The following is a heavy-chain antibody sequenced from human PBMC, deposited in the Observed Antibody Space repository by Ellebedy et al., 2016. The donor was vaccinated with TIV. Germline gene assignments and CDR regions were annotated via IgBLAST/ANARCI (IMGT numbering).Heavy chain of an antibody. D-gene: IGHD3-10*01. Sequence: SLKISCAASGFTSHGYATHWVRQTPGKGLEWVSGFDWNSGRIGYADSVRGRFTISTDNAKNSVYLQMNSLRLEDTALYFCIEDVSPGGLDYWGQGALVIVS. CDR3: IEDVSPGGLDY. V-gene: IGHV3-9*02. J-gene: IGHJ4*02. CDR1: GFTSHGYA. CDR2: FDWNSGRI.